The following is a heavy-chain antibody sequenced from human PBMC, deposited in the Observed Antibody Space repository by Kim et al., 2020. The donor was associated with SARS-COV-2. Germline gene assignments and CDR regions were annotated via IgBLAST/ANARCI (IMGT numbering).Heavy chain of an antibody. CDR2: IYYSGST. CDR1: GGSISSYY. J-gene: IGHJ5*02. Sequence: SETLSLTCTVSGGSISSYYWSWIRQPPGKGLEWIGYIYYSGSTNYNPSLKSRVTISVDTTKNQFSLKLSSVTAADTAEYYCASLRSGSIGNWFDPWGQGTLVTVSS. CDR3: ASLRSGSIGNWFDP. D-gene: IGHD3-3*01. V-gene: IGHV4-59*01.